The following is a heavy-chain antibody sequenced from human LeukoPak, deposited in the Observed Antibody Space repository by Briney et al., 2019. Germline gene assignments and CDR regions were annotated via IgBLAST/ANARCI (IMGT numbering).Heavy chain of an antibody. CDR1: GVSVTRGAYY. D-gene: IGHD2-21*02. CDR3: AREIEGYSDFYSFGRPDNYWFDP. J-gene: IGHJ5*02. V-gene: IGHV4-30-2*01. Sequence: SQTLSLTCTVSGVSVTRGAYYWTWIRQPPGKGLEWIGHVYYNGNTDYNPSLKSRVAMSVDKSHNQFSLKLSFVTAADTAVYFCAREIEGYSDFYSFGRPDNYWFDPWGQGTLITVSS. CDR2: VYYNGNT.